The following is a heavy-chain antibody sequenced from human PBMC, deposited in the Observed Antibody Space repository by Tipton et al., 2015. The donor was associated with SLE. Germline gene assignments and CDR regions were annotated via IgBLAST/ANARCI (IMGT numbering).Heavy chain of an antibody. CDR3: ATTGYSSSWFFDY. Sequence: AVSGFTFSSYWMSWVRQAPGKGLEWVANIKQDGSEKYYVDSVKGRFTISRDNAKNSLYLQMNSLRAEDTAVYYCATTGYSSSWFFDYWGQGTLVTVSS. J-gene: IGHJ4*02. V-gene: IGHV3-7*01. CDR1: GFTFSSYW. D-gene: IGHD6-13*01. CDR2: IKQDGSEK.